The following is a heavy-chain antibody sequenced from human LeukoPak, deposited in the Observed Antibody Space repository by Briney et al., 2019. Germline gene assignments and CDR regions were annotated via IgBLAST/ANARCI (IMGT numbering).Heavy chain of an antibody. J-gene: IGHJ4*02. CDR1: GYTFTSYG. CDR3: ARDRRRDGYPYYFDY. Sequence: ASVKVSCKASGYTFTSYGISWVRQAPGQGLEWMGWISAYNGNTNYAQKLQGRVTMTTDTSTSTAYMELRSLRSDDTAVYYCARDRRRDGYPYYFDYWGQGTLVTVSS. D-gene: IGHD5-24*01. V-gene: IGHV1-18*01. CDR2: ISAYNGNT.